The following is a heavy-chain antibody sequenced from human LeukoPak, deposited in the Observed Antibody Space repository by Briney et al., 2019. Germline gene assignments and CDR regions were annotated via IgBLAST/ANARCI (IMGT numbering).Heavy chain of an antibody. Sequence: PGGSLRLSCAASGFTFSSYAMSWVRQAPGKGLEWVSAISGSGGSTCYADSVKGRFTISRDNSKNTLYLQMNSLRAEDTAVYYCAKRQGHYYDSSGYYYEAIDYWGQGTLVTVSS. J-gene: IGHJ4*02. CDR1: GFTFSSYA. D-gene: IGHD3-22*01. V-gene: IGHV3-23*01. CDR2: ISGSGGST. CDR3: AKRQGHYYDSSGYYYEAIDY.